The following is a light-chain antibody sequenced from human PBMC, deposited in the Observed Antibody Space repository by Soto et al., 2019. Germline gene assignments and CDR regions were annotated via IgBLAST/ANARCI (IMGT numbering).Light chain of an antibody. J-gene: IGLJ1*01. V-gene: IGLV1-40*01. Sequence: QSVLTQPPSVSGAPGKRVTISCTGSSSNIGAGYDVHWYQHLPGTAPQLLIYGNINRPSGVPDRFSGSRSGTSASLAISGLQAEDEADYYCQSYDRSLSGKVFGTGTKLTVL. CDR1: SSNIGAGYD. CDR3: QSYDRSLSGKV. CDR2: GNI.